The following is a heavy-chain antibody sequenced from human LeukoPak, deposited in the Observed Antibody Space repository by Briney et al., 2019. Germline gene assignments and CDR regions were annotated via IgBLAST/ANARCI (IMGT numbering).Heavy chain of an antibody. Sequence: SETLSLTCTVSGGSISSSSYYWGWIRQPPGKGLEWIGSIYYSGSTYYNPSLKSRVTISVDTSKNQFSLKLSSVTAADTAVYYCARGGTTVAAAATGNFDYWGQGTLVTVSS. CDR3: ARGGTTVAAAATGNFDY. CDR2: IYYSGST. J-gene: IGHJ4*02. D-gene: IGHD4-11*01. CDR1: GGSISSSSYY. V-gene: IGHV4-39*07.